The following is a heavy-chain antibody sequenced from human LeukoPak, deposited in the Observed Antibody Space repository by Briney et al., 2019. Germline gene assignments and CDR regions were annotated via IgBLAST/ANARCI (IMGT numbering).Heavy chain of an antibody. V-gene: IGHV4-4*07. Sequence: TSETLSLTCTVSGGSISSYYWSWIRQPAGKGLEWIGRIYISGSTNYNPSLKSRVTMSVDTSKNQFSLKLSSVTAADTAVYYCARDRGTWNDDGFDYWGQGTLVTVSS. CDR2: IYISGST. J-gene: IGHJ4*02. CDR1: GGSISSYY. CDR3: ARDRGTWNDDGFDY. D-gene: IGHD1-1*01.